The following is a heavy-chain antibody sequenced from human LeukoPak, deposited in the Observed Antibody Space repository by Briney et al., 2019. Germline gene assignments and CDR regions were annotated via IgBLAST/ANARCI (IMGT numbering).Heavy chain of an antibody. D-gene: IGHD3-10*01. V-gene: IGHV3-23*01. CDR3: AKDQEWFGERHAFDI. J-gene: IGHJ3*02. CDR1: GLTFSTYG. Sequence: PGGSLRLSCAGSGLTFSTYGMTWVRQAPGKGLEWVSAISGSGGSMYYADSVKGRFTISRDNSKNTLFLQMNSLRAEDTAVYYCAKDQEWFGERHAFDIWGQGTMVTVSS. CDR2: ISGSGGSM.